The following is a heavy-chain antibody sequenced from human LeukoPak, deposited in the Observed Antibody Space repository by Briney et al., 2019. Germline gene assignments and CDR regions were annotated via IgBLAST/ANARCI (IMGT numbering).Heavy chain of an antibody. J-gene: IGHJ6*02. CDR3: ARDRIWCQYGMDV. D-gene: IGHD5/OR15-5a*01. CDR2: IYSGGST. CDR1: GFTVLSNY. V-gene: IGHV3-53*01. Sequence: GGSLRYSFAASGFTVLSNYLGWVRQAPGKGLEWVSVIYSGGSTYYADSVKGRFTISRDNSKNTLYLQMNSLRAEDTAVYYCARDRIWCQYGMDVWGQGTTVTVSS.